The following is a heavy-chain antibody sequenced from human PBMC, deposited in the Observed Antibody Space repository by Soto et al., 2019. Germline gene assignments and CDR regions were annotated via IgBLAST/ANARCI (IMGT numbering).Heavy chain of an antibody. V-gene: IGHV4-59*01. J-gene: IGHJ3*02. Sequence: SETLSLTCAVSGGSMSFYSWSWIRQPPGKGLEWIGYIHHSGDTDYNPSLKSRVTISVDRPQNQLSLKLTSVTTADTAVYYCARAYCSNGICYAFDIWGPGTKVTVSS. CDR3: ARAYCSNGICYAFDI. CDR2: IHHSGDT. CDR1: GGSMSFYS. D-gene: IGHD2-8*01.